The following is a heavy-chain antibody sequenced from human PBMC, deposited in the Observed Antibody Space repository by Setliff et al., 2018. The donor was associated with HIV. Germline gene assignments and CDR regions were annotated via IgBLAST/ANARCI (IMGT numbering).Heavy chain of an antibody. V-gene: IGHV3-7*01. Sequence: GGSLRLSCAASGFTFINYYMAWVRQRPGKGLEWVANINLDGSGTHYVDSVKGRFTISRDNAKNSLYLQMTSLRAEDTAVYYCTRAVTDYYYYYYMDVWGKGTTVTVSS. CDR2: INLDGSGT. D-gene: IGHD2-21*02. CDR1: GFTFINYY. CDR3: TRAVTDYYYYYYMDV. J-gene: IGHJ6*03.